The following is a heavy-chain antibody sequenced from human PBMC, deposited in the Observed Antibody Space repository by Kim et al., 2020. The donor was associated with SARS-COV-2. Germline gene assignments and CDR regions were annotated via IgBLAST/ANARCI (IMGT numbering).Heavy chain of an antibody. CDR2: ISVDNGNR. CDR1: GNALTNHA. Sequence: ASVKVSCKASGNALTNHAVSWVRQAPGQGLEWIGWISVDNGNRNYAQMFQGRVTMTTDKSTNTAYMDLGSLNSDDPAIYYCARDRDGYSPILDYWGQGTLDTVSS. V-gene: IGHV1-18*04. D-gene: IGHD5-18*01. J-gene: IGHJ4*02. CDR3: ARDRDGYSPILDY.